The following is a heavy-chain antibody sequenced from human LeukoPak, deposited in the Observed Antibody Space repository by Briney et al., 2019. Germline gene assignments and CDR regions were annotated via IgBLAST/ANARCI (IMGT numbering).Heavy chain of an antibody. CDR2: IKQDGSEK. D-gene: IGHD3-16*02. J-gene: IGHJ4*02. CDR3: ARNRILTPLSAY. CDR1: GFTFSSYW. Sequence: GGSLRLSCAASGFTFSSYWMGWVRQAPGKGLEWVANIKQDGSEKYYVDSVKGRFTISRDNAKNSLYLQMNSLRAEDTAVYYFARNRILTPLSAYWGQGTLSPSPQ. V-gene: IGHV3-7*01.